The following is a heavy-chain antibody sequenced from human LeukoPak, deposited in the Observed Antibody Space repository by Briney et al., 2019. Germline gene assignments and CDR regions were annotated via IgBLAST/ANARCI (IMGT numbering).Heavy chain of an antibody. CDR1: GYTFTSYD. CDR3: ATRYCSSTSCPDY. CDR2: MNPNSGNT. D-gene: IGHD2-2*01. J-gene: IGHJ4*02. V-gene: IGHV1-8*01. Sequence: ASVKVSCKPSGYTFTSYDINWVRQATGQGLEWMGWMNPNSGNTGYAQKFQGRVTMTRNTSISTAYMELSSLRSEDTAVYYCATRYCSSTSCPDYWGQGTLVTVSS.